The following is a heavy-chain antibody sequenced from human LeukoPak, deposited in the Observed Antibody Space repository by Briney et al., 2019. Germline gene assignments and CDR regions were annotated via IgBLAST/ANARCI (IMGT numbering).Heavy chain of an antibody. Sequence: GASAKVSCKASGYTFTSYGISWVRQAPGQGLEWMGWISAYNGSTNYAQKLQGRVTMTTDTSTSTAYMELRSLRSDDTAVYYCARGPPLGYCSGGSCHPAFDYWGQGALVTVSS. J-gene: IGHJ4*02. CDR1: GYTFTSYG. CDR3: ARGPPLGYCSGGSCHPAFDY. D-gene: IGHD2-15*01. V-gene: IGHV1-18*01. CDR2: ISAYNGST.